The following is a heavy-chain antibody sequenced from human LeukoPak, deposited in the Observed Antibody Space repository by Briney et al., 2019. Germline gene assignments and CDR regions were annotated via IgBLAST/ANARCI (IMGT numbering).Heavy chain of an antibody. CDR2: ISSSSSYI. V-gene: IGHV3-21*01. CDR1: GFTFSSYS. D-gene: IGHD2-15*01. CDR3: ARYCSGGSCYSGTFDY. J-gene: IGHJ4*02. Sequence: GGSLRLSCAASGFTFSSYSMNWVRQAPGKGLEWVSSISSSSSYIYYADSVKGRFTISRDNAKNSLYLQMNSLRAEDTAVYYCARYCSGGSCYSGTFDYRGQGTLVTVSS.